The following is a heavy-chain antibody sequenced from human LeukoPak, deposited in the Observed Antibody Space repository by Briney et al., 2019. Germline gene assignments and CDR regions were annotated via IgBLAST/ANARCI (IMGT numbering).Heavy chain of an antibody. CDR1: GGTFSSYA. V-gene: IGHV1-69*04. D-gene: IGHD3-3*01. J-gene: IGHJ5*02. CDR3: ARDLPKYDFWSGYPPVTPLSNWFDP. CDR2: IIPILGIA. Sequence: SVKVSCKASGGTFSSYAISWVRQAPGQGLEWMGRIIPILGIANYAQKFQGRVTITADESTSTAYMELSSLRSEDTAVYYCARDLPKYDFWSGYPPVTPLSNWFDPWGQGTLVTVSS.